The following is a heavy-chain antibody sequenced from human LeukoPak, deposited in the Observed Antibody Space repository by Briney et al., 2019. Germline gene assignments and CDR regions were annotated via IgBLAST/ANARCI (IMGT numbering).Heavy chain of an antibody. D-gene: IGHD5-18*01. V-gene: IGHV3-21*01. J-gene: IGHJ5*02. CDR1: GFTFTAYT. CDR2: ISSTIYI. Sequence: PGGSLRLSCAASGFTFTAYTINWVRQAPGKGVEWVSSISSTIYIYYADSVKGRFTITRDNAKNSVYLQMNSLRAEDTAVYYCARDTAMVKFDPWGQGTLVTVSS. CDR3: ARDTAMVKFDP.